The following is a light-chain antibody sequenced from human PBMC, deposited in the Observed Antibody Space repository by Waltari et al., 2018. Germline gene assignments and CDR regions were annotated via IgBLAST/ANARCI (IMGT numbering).Light chain of an antibody. V-gene: IGLV2-8*01. CDR1: SSDVGGYNY. CDR2: EVS. Sequence: QSALTQPPSASGSPGQSVTISCTGPSSDVGGYNYVSWYQQHPGKAPNLMLYEVSKRPSGVPDRFSGSKSGNTASLTVSGLQAEDEADYYCSSYAGSNNYVFGTGTKVTVL. CDR3: SSYAGSNNYV. J-gene: IGLJ1*01.